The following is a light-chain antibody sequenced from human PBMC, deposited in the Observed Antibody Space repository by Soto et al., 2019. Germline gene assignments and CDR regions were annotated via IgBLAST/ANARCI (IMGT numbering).Light chain of an antibody. Sequence: EIVLTQSPGTLSLSPGERATLSCRASQSVSSSYLAWYQQNPGQAPSLLIYGASSRGTGIPDRFSGSGSATDFTLTISRLEPEDFAVYYCQQYGSSPTFGQGTKVEIK. CDR3: QQYGSSPT. J-gene: IGKJ1*01. V-gene: IGKV3-20*01. CDR1: QSVSSSY. CDR2: GAS.